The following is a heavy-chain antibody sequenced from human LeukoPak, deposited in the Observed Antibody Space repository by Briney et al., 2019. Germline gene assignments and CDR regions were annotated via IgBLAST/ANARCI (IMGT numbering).Heavy chain of an antibody. CDR2: INPNSGGT. V-gene: IGHV1-2*02. CDR3: GRDPRLGIRGYTYGYIDH. D-gene: IGHD5-18*01. J-gene: IGHJ4*02. CDR1: GYTFTDYY. Sequence: ASLTVSCTASGYTFTDYYLHWLRQAPGQGLEWMGWINPNSGGTNYAQKFQGRVTMTRDTSISTAYMELSRLRSDDTAVYYCGRDPRLGIRGYTYGYIDHWGQGTLLTVAS.